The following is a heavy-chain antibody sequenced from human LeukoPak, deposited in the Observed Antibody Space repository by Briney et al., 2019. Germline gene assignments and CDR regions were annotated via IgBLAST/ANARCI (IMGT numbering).Heavy chain of an antibody. J-gene: IGHJ4*02. Sequence: GGSLRLSCEASGFTFSSYSMNWVRQAPGKGLEWVSSISTSSTYIYYADSVKGRFTISRDNSKNTLYLQMNSLRAEDTAVYYCAKPRMVRGGRYYFDYWGQGTLVTVSS. V-gene: IGHV3-21*01. D-gene: IGHD3-10*01. CDR1: GFTFSSYS. CDR2: ISTSSTYI. CDR3: AKPRMVRGGRYYFDY.